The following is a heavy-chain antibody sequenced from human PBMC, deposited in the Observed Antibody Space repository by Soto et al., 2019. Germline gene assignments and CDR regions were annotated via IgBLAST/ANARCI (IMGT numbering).Heavy chain of an antibody. CDR3: ARLTSDDSSGYYCN. Sequence: EVQLVESGGGLVKPGGSLRLSCAASGFTFSSYSMNWVRQAPGKGLEWVSSISSSSSYIYYADSVKGRFTISRDNAKNSLYLQMNSLRAEDAAVYDSARLTSDDSSGYYCNWGQGTLVTVSS. D-gene: IGHD3-22*01. CDR2: ISSSSSYI. CDR1: GFTFSSYS. J-gene: IGHJ4*02. V-gene: IGHV3-21*01.